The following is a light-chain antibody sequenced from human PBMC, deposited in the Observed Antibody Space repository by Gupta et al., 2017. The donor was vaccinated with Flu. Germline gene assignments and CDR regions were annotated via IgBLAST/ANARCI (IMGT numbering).Light chain of an antibody. V-gene: IGKV3-11*01. J-gene: IGKJ1*01. Sequence: EFVLTQSPATLSLSPGDTATLSCRASQTVNTYLAWYQQKPGQAPRLLIYDASIRASGIPGRFRASGSETDFTLTISSLEPEDFAVYYCQQRRSSWTFGQGTKVEVK. CDR1: QTVNTY. CDR2: DAS. CDR3: QQRRSSWT.